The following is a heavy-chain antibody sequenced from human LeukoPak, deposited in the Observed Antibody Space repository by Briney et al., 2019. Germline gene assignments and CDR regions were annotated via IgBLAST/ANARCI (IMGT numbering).Heavy chain of an antibody. J-gene: IGHJ4*02. CDR3: ARDESPFIVVVPAAHQAGQDC. CDR2: ISVSGGRT. V-gene: IGHV3-23*01. CDR1: GFTLTSYA. D-gene: IGHD2-2*01. Sequence: GGSLRPSRALSGFTLTSYAMSWVRHAPGEGLEWVSAISVSGGRTHTTHSVKGRFTISRDNSKNTLYLQMNSLRAEDTAVYCCARDESPFIVVVPAAHQAGQDCWGQGALVTVSS.